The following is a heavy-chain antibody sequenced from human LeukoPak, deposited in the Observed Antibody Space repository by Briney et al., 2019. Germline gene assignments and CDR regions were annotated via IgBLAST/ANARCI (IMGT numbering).Heavy chain of an antibody. Sequence: SETLSLTCTVSGGSISSYYWSWIRQPPGKGLEWIGYIYYSGSTNYNPSLKSRVTISVDTSKNQFSLKLSSVTVADTAVYYCARGWDGDAFDIWGQGTKVTVSS. D-gene: IGHD1-26*01. CDR2: IYYSGST. CDR1: GGSISSYY. CDR3: ARGWDGDAFDI. V-gene: IGHV4-59*01. J-gene: IGHJ3*02.